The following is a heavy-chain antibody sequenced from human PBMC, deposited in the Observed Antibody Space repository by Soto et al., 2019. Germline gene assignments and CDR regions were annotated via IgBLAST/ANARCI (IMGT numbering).Heavy chain of an antibody. CDR3: ARDYSSSLGYFDY. CDR1: GFTFSSYS. Sequence: GGSLRLSCAASGFTFSSYSMNWVRQAPGKGLEWVSSISSSSSYIYYADSVKGRFTISRDNAKNSLYLQMNSLRAEDTAVYYCARDYSSSLGYFDYWGQGTLVTVSS. D-gene: IGHD6-13*01. J-gene: IGHJ4*02. V-gene: IGHV3-21*01. CDR2: ISSSSSYI.